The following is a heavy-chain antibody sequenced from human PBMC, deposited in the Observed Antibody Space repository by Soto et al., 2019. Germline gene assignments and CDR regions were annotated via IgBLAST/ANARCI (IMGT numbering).Heavy chain of an antibody. V-gene: IGHV1-69*12. D-gene: IGHD1-20*01. J-gene: IGHJ6*02. CDR2: IIPIFATA. CDR1: GSTFSSYA. CDR3: ARSITGTVSYYYGMDV. Sequence: QVQLVQSGAEVKKPGSSVKVSCKASGSTFSSYAISWVRQAPGQWLEWMGGIIPIFATADYAQKFQGRVTITAHESTSTAYMELSSLRSEDTAVYSCARSITGTVSYYYGMDVWGQGTTVTVSS.